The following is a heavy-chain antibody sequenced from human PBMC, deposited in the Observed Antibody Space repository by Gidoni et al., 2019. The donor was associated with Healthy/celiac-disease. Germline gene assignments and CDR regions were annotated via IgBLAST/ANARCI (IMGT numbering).Heavy chain of an antibody. Sequence: QVQLQESGPGLVKPSQTLSLTCTVSGGSISSGGYYWSWIRQHPGKGLEWIGYIYYSGSTYYNPSLKSRVTISVDTSKNQFSLKLSSVTAADTAVYYCARDRFLEGKSYYYGMDVWGQGTTVTVSS. V-gene: IGHV4-31*03. CDR3: ARDRFLEGKSYYYGMDV. D-gene: IGHD3-3*01. CDR1: GGSISSGGYY. CDR2: IYYSGST. J-gene: IGHJ6*02.